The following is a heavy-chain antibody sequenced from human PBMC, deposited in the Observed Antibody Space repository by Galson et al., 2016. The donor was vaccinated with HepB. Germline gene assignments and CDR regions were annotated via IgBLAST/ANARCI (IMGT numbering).Heavy chain of an antibody. CDR2: ISYDGSNK. Sequence: SLRLSCAASGFIFSTYAMYWVRQAPGKGLEWVAVISYDGSNKYYADSVKGRFIISRDNSKNTLYLQMNSLRKEDTAVYYCARPRVSTSSWYNCFDPWGQGTLVTVSS. V-gene: IGHV3-30*04. CDR1: GFIFSTYA. CDR3: ARPRVSTSSWYNCFDP. J-gene: IGHJ5*02. D-gene: IGHD6-13*01.